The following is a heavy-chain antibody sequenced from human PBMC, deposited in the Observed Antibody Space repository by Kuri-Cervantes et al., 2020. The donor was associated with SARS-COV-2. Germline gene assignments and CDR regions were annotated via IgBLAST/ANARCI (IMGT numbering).Heavy chain of an antibody. J-gene: IGHJ6*02. CDR1: GDSVSSNSAA. CDR3: ARGIYYGMDV. V-gene: IGHV6-1*01. Sequence: SQTLSLTCAVSGDSVSSNSAAWNWIRHSPSRGLEWLGRTYYRSKWYNDYAVSAKSRITINPDTSKNQFSLQLNSVTPEDTAVYYCARGIYYGMDVWGQGTTVTVSS. CDR2: TYYRSKWYN.